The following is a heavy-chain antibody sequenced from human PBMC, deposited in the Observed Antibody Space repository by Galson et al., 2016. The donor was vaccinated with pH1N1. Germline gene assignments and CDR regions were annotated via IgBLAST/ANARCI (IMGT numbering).Heavy chain of an antibody. CDR3: AKASDLRAYDWKYFDY. CDR1: GYTFTSFY. J-gene: IGHJ4*02. CDR2: INPNRGDS. V-gene: IGHV1-2*06. Sequence: SVKVSCKASGYTFTSFYIRWVRQAPGQGLEWMGRINPNRGDSNFEQKFQGRVAMTSDTSISTAYLELSSLRSDDTAFYSCAKASDLRAYDWKYFDYWGQGTLVTVSS. D-gene: IGHD5-12*01.